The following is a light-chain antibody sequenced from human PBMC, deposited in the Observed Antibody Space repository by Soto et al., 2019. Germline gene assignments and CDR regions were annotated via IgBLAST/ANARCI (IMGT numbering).Light chain of an antibody. CDR1: QSVSSDY. Sequence: LTQSPGTVSLTPGARASLSCRDIQSVSSDYLAWYQQKPGQTPKVLIYRASSRATGIPDRFSGSGSGTDFTLTISRLEPEDFAVYYCQQYNNWPQWTFGQGTKVDIK. CDR3: QQYNNWPQWT. V-gene: IGKV3-20*01. J-gene: IGKJ1*01. CDR2: RAS.